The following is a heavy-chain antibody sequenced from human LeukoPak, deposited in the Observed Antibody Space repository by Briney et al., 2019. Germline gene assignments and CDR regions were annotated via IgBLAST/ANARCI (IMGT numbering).Heavy chain of an antibody. J-gene: IGHJ4*01. D-gene: IGHD3-3*01. CDR1: GYSISSGYY. CDR3: ARGSDFWSGYFCLFDY. V-gene: IGHV4-38-2*02. Sequence: PSGTLSLTCTVSGYSISSGYYWGWIRQPPGKGLEWIGSIYHSGSTYYNPSLKSRVTISVDTSKNQFSLKLSSVTAADTAVYYCARGSDFWSGYFCLFDYWGQGTLVTVSS. CDR2: IYHSGST.